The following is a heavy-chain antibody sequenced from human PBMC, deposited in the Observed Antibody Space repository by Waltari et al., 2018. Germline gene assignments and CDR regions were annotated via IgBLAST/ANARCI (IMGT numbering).Heavy chain of an antibody. J-gene: IGHJ5*01. D-gene: IGHD3-10*01. Sequence: EVQLLESGGGLVQPGGSLRLSCAASGFTFSSYAMSWVRQAPGKGLGWVSINYSGGSSTYYADSVKGRFTISRDNSKNTLYLQMNSLRAEDTAVYYCAKVRDYGSGSYSDSWGQGTLVTVSS. CDR3: AKVRDYGSGSYSDS. CDR2: NYSGGSST. V-gene: IGHV3-23*03. CDR1: GFTFSSYA.